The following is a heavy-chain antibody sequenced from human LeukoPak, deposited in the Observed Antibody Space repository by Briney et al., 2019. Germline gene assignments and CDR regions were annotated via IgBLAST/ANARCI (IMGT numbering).Heavy chain of an antibody. CDR2: IYYSGST. V-gene: IGHV4-59*01. CDR3: AREPSPDYYGSGSYSEGWFDP. Sequence: SETPSLTCTVSGGSISSYYWSWIRQPPGKGLEWIGYIYYSGSTNYNPSLKSRVTISVDTSKNQFSLKLSSVTAADTAVYYCAREPSPDYYGSGSYSEGWFDPWGQGTLVTVSS. D-gene: IGHD3-10*01. CDR1: GGSISSYY. J-gene: IGHJ5*02.